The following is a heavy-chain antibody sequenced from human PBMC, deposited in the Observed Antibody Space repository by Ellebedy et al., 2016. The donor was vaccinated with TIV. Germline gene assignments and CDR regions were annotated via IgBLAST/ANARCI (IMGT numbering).Heavy chain of an antibody. J-gene: IGHJ6*02. V-gene: IGHV2-70*01. D-gene: IGHD6-13*01. CDR1: GFSLSTSGMC. CDR2: IDWDDDK. Sequence: SGPTLVKPTETLTLTCTFSGFSLSTSGMCVSWIRQPPGKALEWLALIDWDDDKYYSTSLKTRLTISKDTSKNQVVLTMTNMDPVDTATYYCARIPTAAGNWYYGMDVWGQGTTVTVSS. CDR3: ARIPTAAGNWYYGMDV.